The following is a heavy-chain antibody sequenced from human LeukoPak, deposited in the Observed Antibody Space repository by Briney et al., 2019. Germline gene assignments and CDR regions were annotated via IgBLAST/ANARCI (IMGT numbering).Heavy chain of an antibody. V-gene: IGHV3-74*01. Sequence: GGSLRLSCAASGFTFSNYWVRWVRQAPRKGLVWVSRINPDGSTINYADSVKGRFTISRDNAKNTLYLQMNSLRAEDTAVYYCATAGNYRFDYWGQGALVTVSS. CDR2: INPDGSTI. CDR1: GFTFSNYW. CDR3: ATAGNYRFDY. J-gene: IGHJ4*02. D-gene: IGHD1-7*01.